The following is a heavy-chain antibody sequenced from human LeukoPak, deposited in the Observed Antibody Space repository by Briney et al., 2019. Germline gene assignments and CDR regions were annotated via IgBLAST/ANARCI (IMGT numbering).Heavy chain of an antibody. Sequence: GGSLRLSCAASGFTSSSYGMHWVRQAPGKGLEWVAVIWYDGSNKYYADSVKGRFTISRDNSKNTLYLQMNSLRAEDTAVYYCAKFSAAALVPPDYWGQGTLVTVSS. CDR2: IWYDGSNK. V-gene: IGHV3-33*06. J-gene: IGHJ4*02. CDR3: AKFSAAALVPPDY. CDR1: GFTSSSYG. D-gene: IGHD6-13*01.